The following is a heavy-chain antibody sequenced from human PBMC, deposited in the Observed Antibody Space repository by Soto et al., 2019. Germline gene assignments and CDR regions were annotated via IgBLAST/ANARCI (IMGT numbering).Heavy chain of an antibody. V-gene: IGHV3-23*01. CDR2: ISGSGGST. CDR3: AKLLVEYPGYFDY. D-gene: IGHD2-15*01. Sequence: EVQLLESGGGLVQPGGSLRLSCAASGFTFSSYAMSWVRQAPGKGLEWVSAISGSGGSTYYADSVKGQFTISRDNSKNTLYLQMNSLRAEDTAVYYCAKLLVEYPGYFDYWGQGTLVTVSS. CDR1: GFTFSSYA. J-gene: IGHJ4*02.